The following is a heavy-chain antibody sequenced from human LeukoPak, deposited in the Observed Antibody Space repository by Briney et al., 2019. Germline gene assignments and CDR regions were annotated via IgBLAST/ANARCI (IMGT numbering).Heavy chain of an antibody. CDR1: GGSISSSSYY. J-gene: IGHJ3*02. Sequence: PSETLSLTCTVSGGSISSSSYYWGWIRQSPGKGLEWIGSIYYSGSTYYNPSLKSRVTISVDTSKNQFSLKLSSVTAADTAVYYCARHLSSIAARPEDDAFDIWGQGTMVTVSS. CDR2: IYYSGST. V-gene: IGHV4-39*01. CDR3: ARHLSSIAARPEDDAFDI. D-gene: IGHD6-6*01.